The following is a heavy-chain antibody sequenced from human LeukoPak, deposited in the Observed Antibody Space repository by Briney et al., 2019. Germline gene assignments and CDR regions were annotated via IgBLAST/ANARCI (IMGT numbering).Heavy chain of an antibody. CDR3: ATPGVAVDY. CDR2: TRGSGSTA. CDR1: GFTFSNYA. V-gene: IGHV3-23*01. Sequence: GGSLRLSCAGSGFTFSNYAMNWVRQAPGKGLEWVSTTRGSGSTAYYADSVKGRFTISRDNSKDTLYLQMNSLRAEDTAVYYCATPGVAVDYWGQGTLVTVSS. J-gene: IGHJ4*02. D-gene: IGHD6-19*01.